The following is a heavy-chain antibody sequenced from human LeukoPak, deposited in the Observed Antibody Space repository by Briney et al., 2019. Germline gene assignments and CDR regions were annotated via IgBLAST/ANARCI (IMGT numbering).Heavy chain of an antibody. Sequence: GGSLRLSCVASGFTFTDYTLNWVRQAPGKGLEWVSSVSGRLHSADSVRGRFTVSRDIAKRSAFLQMSSLRTEDTAVYYCTRGGGYCGGDACRSYDAFDFWGQGTMVTVSS. J-gene: IGHJ3*01. D-gene: IGHD2-21*01. CDR1: GFTFTDYT. CDR3: TRGGGYCGGDACRSYDAFDF. V-gene: IGHV3-69-1*01. CDR2: VSGRL.